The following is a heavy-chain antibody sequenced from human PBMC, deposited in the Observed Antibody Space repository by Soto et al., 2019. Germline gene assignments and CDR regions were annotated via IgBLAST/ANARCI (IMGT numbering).Heavy chain of an antibody. CDR3: VGGLYYFDY. J-gene: IGHJ4*02. CDR2: ISYDGSNK. Sequence: QVQLVESGGGVVQPGRSLRLSCAASGFPFTSYGMHWVREGPGQGLEWLAVISYDGSNKFYADSVKGRFTISRDNSKNTLYLQMNSLRPEDTALYYCVGGLYYFDYRRQGTLVIVSS. V-gene: IGHV3-30*03. CDR1: GFPFTSYG. D-gene: IGHD3-10*01.